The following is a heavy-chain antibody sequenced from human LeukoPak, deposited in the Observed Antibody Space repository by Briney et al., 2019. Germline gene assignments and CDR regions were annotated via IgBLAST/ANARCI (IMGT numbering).Heavy chain of an antibody. CDR3: AKKRGSSPTSFDN. CDR2: ISGSGRDS. V-gene: IGHV3-23*01. D-gene: IGHD2/OR15-2a*01. Sequence: GGSLRLSCAASGFTFTSYAMSWVRQAPGKGLEWVSAISGSGRDSYYADSVKGRFTISRDNSKNTLYLQMSSLRAEDTALYYCAKKRGSSPTSFDNWGQGTLVTVSS. J-gene: IGHJ4*02. CDR1: GFTFTSYA.